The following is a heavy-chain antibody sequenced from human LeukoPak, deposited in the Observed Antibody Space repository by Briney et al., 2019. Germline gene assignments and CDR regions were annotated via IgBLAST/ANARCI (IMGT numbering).Heavy chain of an antibody. CDR1: GYTFIDSF. CDR3: ARAFQSLGGLSLPDY. D-gene: IGHD3-16*02. Sequence: GASVKVSCKASGYTFIDSFMHWVRQAPGQGLEWMGWIHPSTGNPTYAQGFTGRFVFSLDTSVSTTYLQISSLKAEDTAVYFCARAFQSLGGLSLPDYWGQGTLVTVSS. V-gene: IGHV7-4-1*02. J-gene: IGHJ4*02. CDR2: IHPSTGNP.